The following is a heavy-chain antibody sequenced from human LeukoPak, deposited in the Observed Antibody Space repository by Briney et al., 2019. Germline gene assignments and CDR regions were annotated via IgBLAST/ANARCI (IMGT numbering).Heavy chain of an antibody. CDR1: GFTFSSYS. J-gene: IGHJ4*02. CDR2: ISSSGSSI. V-gene: IGHV3-48*04. Sequence: GGSLRLSCAASGFTFSSYSMNWVRQAPGKGLEWVSYISSSGSSIYYADSVKGRFTISRDNAKNSLYLQMNSLRAEDTAVYYCARGGDGHKLGGDYWGQGTLVTVSS. D-gene: IGHD5-24*01. CDR3: ARGGDGHKLGGDY.